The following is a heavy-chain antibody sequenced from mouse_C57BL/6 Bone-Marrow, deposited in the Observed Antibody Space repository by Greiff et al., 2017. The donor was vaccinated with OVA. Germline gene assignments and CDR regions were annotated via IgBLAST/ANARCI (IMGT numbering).Heavy chain of an antibody. Sequence: EVKLVESGGDLVKPGGSLKLSCAASGFTFSSYGMSWVRQTPDKRLEWVATISSGGSYTYYPDSVKGPFTISRDNAKNTLYLQMSSLKSEDTAMYYCARRGYGSSSWFAYWGQGTLVTVSA. CDR3: ARRGYGSSSWFAY. CDR2: ISSGGSYT. J-gene: IGHJ3*01. D-gene: IGHD1-1*01. CDR1: GFTFSSYG. V-gene: IGHV5-6*02.